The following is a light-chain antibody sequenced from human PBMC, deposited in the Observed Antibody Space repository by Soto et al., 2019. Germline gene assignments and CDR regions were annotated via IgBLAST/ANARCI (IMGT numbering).Light chain of an antibody. V-gene: IGLV2-14*01. Sequence: QSVLTQPASVSGSPGQSITISCTGTSSYVGGYNYVSWYQQHPGKAPKVVIYEVSNRPSWISNRFSGSKSGNTASLTISGLQAEDEADYYCSSYTSSSTLVFGGGTKLTVL. CDR1: SSYVGGYNY. CDR3: SSYTSSSTLV. J-gene: IGLJ2*01. CDR2: EVS.